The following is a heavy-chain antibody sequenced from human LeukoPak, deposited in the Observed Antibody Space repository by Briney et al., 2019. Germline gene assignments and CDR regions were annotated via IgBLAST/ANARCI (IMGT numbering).Heavy chain of an antibody. J-gene: IGHJ4*02. CDR3: AKGGGSGYYLDY. CDR2: IRHDGSNK. CDR1: GFTFSSYG. V-gene: IGHV3-30*02. Sequence: GGSLRLSCAASGFTFSSYGMHWVRQAPGKGLEWVAFIRHDGSNKYYADSVKGRFTISRDNSKNTLYLQMNSLRAEDTAVYYCAKGGGSGYYLDYWGQGTLVTVSS. D-gene: IGHD3-22*01.